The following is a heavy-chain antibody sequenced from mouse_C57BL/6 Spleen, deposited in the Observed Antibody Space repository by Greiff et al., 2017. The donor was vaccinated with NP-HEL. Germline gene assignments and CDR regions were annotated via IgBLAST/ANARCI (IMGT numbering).Heavy chain of an antibody. D-gene: IGHD1-1*01. CDR1: GFTFSSYA. Sequence: DVQLVESGEGLVKPGGSLKLSCAASGFTFSSYAMSWVRQTPEKRLEWVAYISSGGDYIYYADTVKGRFTISRDNARNTLYLQMSSLKSEDTAMYYCTRAITTVVATRYFEVWGTGTTVTVSS. J-gene: IGHJ1*03. V-gene: IGHV5-9-1*02. CDR2: ISSGGDYI. CDR3: TRAITTVVATRYFEV.